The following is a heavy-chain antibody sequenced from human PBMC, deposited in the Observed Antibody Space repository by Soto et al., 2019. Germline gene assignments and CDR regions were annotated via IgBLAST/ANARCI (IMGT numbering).Heavy chain of an antibody. CDR3: TRDGRRGYDMDV. CDR1: GFTFSGYW. D-gene: IGHD1-26*01. CDR2: INSDGSST. Sequence: GSLRLSCAASGFTFSGYWMHWVRQAPGKGLVWVSRINSDGSSTSYADSVRGRFTIPRDNAKNSLYLQMTSLRDEDTGVYYCTRDGRRGYDMDVWGQGTTVTVSS. J-gene: IGHJ6*02. V-gene: IGHV3-74*01.